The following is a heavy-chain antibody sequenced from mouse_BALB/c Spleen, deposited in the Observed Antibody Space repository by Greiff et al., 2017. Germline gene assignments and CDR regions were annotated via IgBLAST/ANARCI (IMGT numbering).Heavy chain of an antibody. CDR1: GYTFTSYW. Sequence: VQLQQSGAELAKPGASVKMSCKASGYTFTSYWMHWVKQRPGQGLEWIGYINPSTGYTEYNQKFKDKATLTADKSSSTAYMQLSSLTSEDSAVYYCARSVYYEYGFAYWGQGTLVTVSA. CDR3: ARSVYYEYGFAY. D-gene: IGHD2-4*01. J-gene: IGHJ3*01. CDR2: INPSTGYT. V-gene: IGHV1-7*01.